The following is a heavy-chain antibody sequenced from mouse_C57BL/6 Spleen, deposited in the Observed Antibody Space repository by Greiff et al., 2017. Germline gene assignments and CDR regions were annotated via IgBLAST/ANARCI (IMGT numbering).Heavy chain of an antibody. CDR3: ARKGRTRVIYAMDY. V-gene: IGHV2-2*01. D-gene: IGHD1-1*01. Sequence: QVQLQQSGPGLVQPSQSLSITCTVSGFSLTSYGVHWVRQSPGKGLEWLGVIWSGGSTDYNAAFISRLSISKDNSKSQVFFKMNSLQADDTAIYYCARKGRTRVIYAMDYWGQGTSVTVSS. CDR1: GFSLTSYG. J-gene: IGHJ4*01. CDR2: IWSGGST.